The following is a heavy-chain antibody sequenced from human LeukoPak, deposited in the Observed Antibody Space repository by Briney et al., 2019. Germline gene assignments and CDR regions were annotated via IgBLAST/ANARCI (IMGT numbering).Heavy chain of an antibody. CDR2: IFADGRI. CDR1: GFIVSGSY. V-gene: IGHV3-53*04. CDR3: QRDVLIGPSFDYGDYIPYQQ. Sequence: PGGSLRLSCGGFGFIVSGSYMSWVRQAPGKGLEWVSMIFADGRIYYSDSVKGRFTISRHNSKNPLFIQMSRLRAEDTAMYYCQRDVLIGPSFDYGDYIPYQQWGQGTLVTVSS. J-gene: IGHJ1*01. D-gene: IGHD4/OR15-4a*01.